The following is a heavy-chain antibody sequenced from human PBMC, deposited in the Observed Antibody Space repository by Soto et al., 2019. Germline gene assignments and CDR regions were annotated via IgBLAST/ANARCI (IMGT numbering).Heavy chain of an antibody. J-gene: IGHJ4*02. CDR1: GGSISSSSYY. Sequence: SETLSLTCTVSGGSISSSSYYWGWIRQPPGKGLEWIGSIYYSGSTYYNPSLKSRVTISVDTSKNQFSLKPSSVTAADTAVYYCARQGGGLHGDYLGGYFDYWGQGTLVTVSS. D-gene: IGHD4-17*01. CDR3: ARQGGGLHGDYLGGYFDY. CDR2: IYYSGST. V-gene: IGHV4-39*01.